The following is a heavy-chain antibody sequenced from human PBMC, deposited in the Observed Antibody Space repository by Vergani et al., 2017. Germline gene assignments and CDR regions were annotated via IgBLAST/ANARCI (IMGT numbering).Heavy chain of an antibody. Sequence: QVQLVQSGAEVKKPGSSVKVSCKASGCTFSSYAISWVRQAPGQGLEWMGGIIPIFGTANYAQKFQGRVTITADESTSTAYMELSSLRSEDTAVYYCARAGYCSSTSCYTDYYYGMDVWGQGTTVTVSS. CDR3: ARAGYCSSTSCYTDYYYGMDV. CDR1: GCTFSSYA. V-gene: IGHV1-69*12. D-gene: IGHD2-2*02. J-gene: IGHJ6*02. CDR2: IIPIFGTA.